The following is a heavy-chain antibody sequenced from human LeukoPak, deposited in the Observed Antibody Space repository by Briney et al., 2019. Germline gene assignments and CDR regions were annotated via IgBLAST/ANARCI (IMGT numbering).Heavy chain of an antibody. J-gene: IGHJ5*02. CDR3: ARHRDRWSSGSYNWFDP. Sequence: SVKVSCKASGGTFSSYAISWVRQAPGQGLEWMGGIIPMFGKANYAQKLQGRVTINGEEYKSTAYMELSSLRSEDTAVYFCARHRDRWSSGSYNWFDPWGQGTLVTLSS. CDR1: GGTFSSYA. V-gene: IGHV1-69*13. D-gene: IGHD6-19*01. CDR2: IIPMFGKA.